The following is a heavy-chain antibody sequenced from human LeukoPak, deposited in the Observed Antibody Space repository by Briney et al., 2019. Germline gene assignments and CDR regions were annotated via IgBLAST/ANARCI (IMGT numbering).Heavy chain of an antibody. D-gene: IGHD5-18*01. J-gene: IGHJ6*02. Sequence: SETLSLTCTVSGGSISSYYWSWIRQPPGKGLEWIGYIYYSGSTNYNTSLKSRVTISVDTSKNQFSLKLSSVTAADTAVYYCARLKGYSYGFMDVWGQGTTVTVSS. V-gene: IGHV4-59*01. CDR3: ARLKGYSYGFMDV. CDR2: IYYSGST. CDR1: GGSISSYY.